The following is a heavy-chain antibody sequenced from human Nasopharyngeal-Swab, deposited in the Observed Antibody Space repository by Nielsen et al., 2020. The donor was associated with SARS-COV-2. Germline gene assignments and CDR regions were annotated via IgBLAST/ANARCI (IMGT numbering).Heavy chain of an antibody. D-gene: IGHD5-18*01. CDR2: IIPIFGTA. Sequence: WVRQAPGQGLEWMGGIIPIFGTANYAQKFQGRVTVTADESTSTAYMELSSLRSEDTAVYYCAGRGYSYGDGLFDYWGQGTLVTVSS. CDR3: AGRGYSYGDGLFDY. J-gene: IGHJ4*02. V-gene: IGHV1-69*01.